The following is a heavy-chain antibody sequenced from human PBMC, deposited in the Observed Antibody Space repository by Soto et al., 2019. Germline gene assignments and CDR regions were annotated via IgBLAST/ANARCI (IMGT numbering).Heavy chain of an antibody. V-gene: IGHV3-30-3*01. CDR1: GFTFSSYA. CDR3: ARVSTADIKLLDY. D-gene: IGHD4-4*01. CDR2: ISYDGSNK. J-gene: IGHJ4*02. Sequence: GGSLRLSCAASGFTFSSYAMHWVRQAPGKGLEWVAVISYDGSNKYYADSVKGRFTISRDNSKNTLYLQMNSLRAEDTAVYYCARVSTADIKLLDYWGQGTLVTVSS.